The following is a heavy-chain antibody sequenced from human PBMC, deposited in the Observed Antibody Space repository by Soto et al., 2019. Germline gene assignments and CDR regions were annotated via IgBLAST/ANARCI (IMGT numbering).Heavy chain of an antibody. CDR3: VRTDEDYGHFDH. D-gene: IGHD3-16*01. Sequence: AETLWLTCTVSVDSVRRYYWNWIRQPPGKGLEWIGYVSDTGTTNYNPSLKSRVSISVDTSKDHLSLKLTSVTAADTALYYCVRTDEDYGHFDHWGQGTLVTVSS. CDR2: VSDTGTT. V-gene: IGHV4-59*02. CDR1: VDSVRRYY. J-gene: IGHJ4*02.